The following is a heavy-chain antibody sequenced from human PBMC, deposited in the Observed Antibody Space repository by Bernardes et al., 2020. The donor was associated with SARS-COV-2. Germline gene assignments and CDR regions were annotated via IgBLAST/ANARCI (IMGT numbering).Heavy chain of an antibody. CDR3: AKWALGEMATTNDAFDI. J-gene: IGHJ3*02. D-gene: IGHD5-12*01. V-gene: IGHV3-30*18. Sequence: GSLRLSCAASGFTFSSYGMHWVRQAPGKGLEWVAVISYDGSNKYYADSVKGRFTISRDNSKNTLYLQMNSLRAEDTAVYYCAKWALGEMATTNDAFDIWGQGTMVTVSS. CDR2: ISYDGSNK. CDR1: GFTFSSYG.